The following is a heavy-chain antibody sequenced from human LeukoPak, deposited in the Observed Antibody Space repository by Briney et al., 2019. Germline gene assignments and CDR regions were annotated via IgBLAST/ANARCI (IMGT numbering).Heavy chain of an antibody. V-gene: IGHV3-49*03. J-gene: IGHJ3*02. CDR3: TPFPDAFDI. CDR1: GFTFSSYA. Sequence: GGSLRLSCAASGFTFSSYAMSWFRQAPGKGLEWVGFIRSKAYGGTTEYAASVKGRFTISRDDSKSIAYLQMNSLKTEDTAVYYCTPFPDAFDIWGQGTMVTVSS. CDR2: IRSKAYGGTT. D-gene: IGHD2/OR15-2a*01.